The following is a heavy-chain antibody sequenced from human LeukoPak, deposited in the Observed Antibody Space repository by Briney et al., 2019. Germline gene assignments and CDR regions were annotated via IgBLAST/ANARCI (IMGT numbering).Heavy chain of an antibody. CDR2: IWYDGSNK. CDR3: ARGKGDAYRDAFDI. D-gene: IGHD2-21*02. V-gene: IGHV3-33*01. Sequence: GGSLRLSCAASGFTFSSYGMHWARQAPGKGLEWVAVIWYDGSNKYYADSVKGRFTISRDNSKNTLYLQMNSLRAEDTAVYYCARGKGDAYRDAFDIWGQGTMVTVSS. J-gene: IGHJ3*02. CDR1: GFTFSSYG.